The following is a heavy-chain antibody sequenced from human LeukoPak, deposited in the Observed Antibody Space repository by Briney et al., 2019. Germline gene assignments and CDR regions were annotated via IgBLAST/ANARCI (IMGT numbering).Heavy chain of an antibody. CDR1: GGSISSGGYY. CDR2: IYHSGST. J-gene: IGHJ4*02. D-gene: IGHD4-17*01. CDR3: ARASGYNSGDYSADF. Sequence: SQTLSLTCTVSGGSISSGGYYWSWIRQPPGKGLEWIGYIYHSGSTYYNPSLKSRVTISVDRSKNQFSLKLSSVTAADTAVYYCARASGYNSGDYSADFWGQGTLVTVSS. V-gene: IGHV4-30-2*01.